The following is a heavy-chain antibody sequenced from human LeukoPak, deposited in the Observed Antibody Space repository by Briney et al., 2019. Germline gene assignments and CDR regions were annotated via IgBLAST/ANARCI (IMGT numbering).Heavy chain of an antibody. CDR2: IYYSGGT. V-gene: IGHV4-59*08. D-gene: IGHD6-19*01. CDR3: ARHGGYIFLNWFDP. J-gene: IGHJ5*01. CDR1: GVSISSYY. Sequence: SETLSLTCTVSGVSISSYYWTWIRQPPGKGLGLEWIGYIYYSGGTNYNPSLKNRVTISVDTSKNQFSLKLSSVTAADTAVYYCARHGGYIFLNWFDPWGQGTLVTVSS.